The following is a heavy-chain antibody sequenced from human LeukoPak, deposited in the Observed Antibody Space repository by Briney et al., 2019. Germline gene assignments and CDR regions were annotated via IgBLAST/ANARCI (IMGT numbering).Heavy chain of an antibody. CDR1: GFTFSSYW. D-gene: IGHD1-26*01. J-gene: IGHJ4*02. CDR2: MNGDGSSI. CDR3: ARDRFGWELLRSTLPDY. V-gene: IGHV3-74*01. Sequence: GGSLRLSCGASGFTFSSYWMHWVRQVPGKGLVWVSRMNGDGSSISYADSVKGRFTISRDNAKNTLYLQINSLRAEDTAVYYCARDRFGWELLRSTLPDYWGQGTLVTVSS.